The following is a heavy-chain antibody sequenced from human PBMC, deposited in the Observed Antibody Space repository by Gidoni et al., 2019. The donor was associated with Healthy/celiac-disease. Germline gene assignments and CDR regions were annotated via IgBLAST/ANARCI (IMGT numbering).Heavy chain of an antibody. CDR3: AKYLTVTLDY. V-gene: IGHV3-23*01. CDR2: IRCSGGST. J-gene: IGHJ4*02. Sequence: EVQLLESGGGLVQPGGSLRLSCAASGFTFSSSAMRWVCQAPGKVLEWVAAIRCSGGSTCCADSVKGRFTLSRDNSKNTLYLQMNSLRAEDTAVYYCAKYLTVTLDYWGQVTLVTVSS. CDR1: GFTFSSSA. D-gene: IGHD4-4*01.